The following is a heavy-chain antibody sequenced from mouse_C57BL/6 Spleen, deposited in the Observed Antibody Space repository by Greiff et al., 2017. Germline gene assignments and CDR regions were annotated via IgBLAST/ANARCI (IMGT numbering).Heavy chain of an antibody. CDR1: GFTFSNYW. CDR3: NWDDY. V-gene: IGHV6-3*01. D-gene: IGHD4-1*01. J-gene: IGHJ2*01. CDR2: IRVKSDNYAT. Sequence: EVMLVESGGGLVQPGGSMKLSCVASGFTFSNYWMNWVRQSPEKGLEWVAQIRVKSDNYATHYAESVKGRCNISRNDSKSNVYLQMNNLRAEDTGIYYCNWDDYWGQGTTLTVSS.